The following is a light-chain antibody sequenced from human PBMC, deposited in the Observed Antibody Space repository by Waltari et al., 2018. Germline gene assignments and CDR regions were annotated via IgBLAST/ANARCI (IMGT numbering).Light chain of an antibody. J-gene: IGLJ1*01. CDR3: ASWDDSHYV. CDR1: RSNLGSHH. V-gene: IGLV1-47*01. CDR2: RNN. Sequence: QSVLTQPPSASATPGQRVTISCSGSRSNLGSHHLYWYQPPPGTAPKLLIYRNNERPSRVPDRFSASKYGTSASLVISGLRSEDEAVYYCASWDDSHYVFGPGTTVTVL.